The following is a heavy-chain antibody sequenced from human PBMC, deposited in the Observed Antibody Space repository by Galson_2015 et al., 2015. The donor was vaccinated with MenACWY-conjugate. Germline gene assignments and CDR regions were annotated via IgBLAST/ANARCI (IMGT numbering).Heavy chain of an antibody. CDR1: GFTFGDYG. CDR3: SRGGLGVSAFDY. CDR2: IRSKAYGETT. D-gene: IGHD2-8*01. Sequence: SLRLSCAASGFTFGDYGMNWVRQAPGKGLEWVGFIRSKAYGETTDYAASVRGRFTISRDDSNSITYLQMNSLKTEDTAIYYCSRGGLGVSAFDYWGQGTLVTVSS. V-gene: IGHV3-49*04. J-gene: IGHJ4*02.